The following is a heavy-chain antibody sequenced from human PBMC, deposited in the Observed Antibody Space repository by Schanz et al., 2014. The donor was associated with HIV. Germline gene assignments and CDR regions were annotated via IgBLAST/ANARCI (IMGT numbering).Heavy chain of an antibody. CDR2: ISFDGSNK. V-gene: IGHV3-30-3*01. Sequence: QVQMVESGGGVVQPGRSLRLSCAASGFTLSNSAMHWVRQAPGKGLEWVAIISFDGSNKYYADSVKGRFTISRDNSKNTLYLQRNSLRVEDTAVYYCARDLPNPYFDFSGPAGDYWGQGALVTVSS. J-gene: IGHJ4*02. CDR3: ARDLPNPYFDFSGPAGDY. D-gene: IGHD3-22*01. CDR1: GFTLSNSA.